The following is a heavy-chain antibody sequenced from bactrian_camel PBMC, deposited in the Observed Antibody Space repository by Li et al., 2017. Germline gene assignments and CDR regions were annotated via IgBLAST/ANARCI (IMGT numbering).Heavy chain of an antibody. CDR2: ITRDGGTT. D-gene: IGHD6*01. Sequence: VQLVESGGGSVQAGGSLRLSCVASGYTSLNGCMGWFRQAPGKEREGVARITRDGGTTYYRDSVKGRFTTSRDNAKNTLYLQMNSLKTEDTAVYYCAKDHDHSWFPLLFGYRGQGTQVTVS. V-gene: IGHV3S1*01. J-gene: IGHJ6*01. CDR3: AKDHDHSWFPLLFGY. CDR1: GYTSLNGC.